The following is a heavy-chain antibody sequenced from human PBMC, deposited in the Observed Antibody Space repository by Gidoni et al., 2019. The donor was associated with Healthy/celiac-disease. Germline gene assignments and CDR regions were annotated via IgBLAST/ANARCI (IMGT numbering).Heavy chain of an antibody. Sequence: QVQLVESGGGVVQPGGTLRLSWAESGFSLRRYGMLWVRQAPGKGLDCVAFIRYDGSNKYYAASVKGRFTISRDNSKNTLYLQMNSLRAEDSAVYYCAKDVWSSITIFGVFDYWGQGTLVTVSS. D-gene: IGHD3-3*01. CDR3: AKDVWSSITIFGVFDY. CDR1: GFSLRRYG. J-gene: IGHJ4*02. V-gene: IGHV3-30*02. CDR2: IRYDGSNK.